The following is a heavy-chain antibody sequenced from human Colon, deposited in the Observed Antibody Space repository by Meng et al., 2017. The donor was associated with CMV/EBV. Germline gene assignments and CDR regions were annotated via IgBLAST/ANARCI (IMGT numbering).Heavy chain of an antibody. V-gene: IGHV3-21*01. D-gene: IGHD3-10*01. J-gene: IGHJ6*02. CDR1: GFTFSSYS. CDR3: ARGGRDPKYGSGRYYYYYYGMDV. Sequence: GGSLRLSCAASGFTFSSYSMNWVRQAPGKGLEWVSSISSSSSYIYYADSVKGRFTISRDNSKNTLYLQMNSLRAEDTAVYYCARGGRDPKYGSGRYYYYYYGMDVWGQGTTVTVSS. CDR2: ISSSSSYI.